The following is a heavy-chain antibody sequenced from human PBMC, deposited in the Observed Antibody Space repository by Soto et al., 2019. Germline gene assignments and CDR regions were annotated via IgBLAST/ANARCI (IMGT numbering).Heavy chain of an antibody. CDR1: GGTSSRYA. CDR2: IIPIFGTS. CDR3: ARSPNTSMQTFDY. J-gene: IGHJ4*02. Sequence: ASVKVSCKASGGTSSRYAISWVRQAPGQGLEWMGGIIPIFGTSSYAQKFQGRVTITADESTSTAYMELSSLRSDDTAVYYCARSPNTSMQTFDYWGQGTLVTVSS. V-gene: IGHV1-69*13. D-gene: IGHD2-8*01.